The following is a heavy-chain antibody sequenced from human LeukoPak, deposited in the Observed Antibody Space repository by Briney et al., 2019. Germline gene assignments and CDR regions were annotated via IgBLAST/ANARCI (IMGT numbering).Heavy chain of an antibody. CDR2: IKQDGSEK. Sequence: GRSLRLSCVGSGFTFSDYWMSWVRQAPGKGLEWVGNIKQDGSEKDYVDALKGRFTISRDNAKNSLYLQMNSLRAEDTAVYYCARWLELMRNFDWWGQGTLVTVSS. D-gene: IGHD5-24*01. CDR3: ARWLELMRNFDW. J-gene: IGHJ4*02. CDR1: GFTFSDYW. V-gene: IGHV3-7*01.